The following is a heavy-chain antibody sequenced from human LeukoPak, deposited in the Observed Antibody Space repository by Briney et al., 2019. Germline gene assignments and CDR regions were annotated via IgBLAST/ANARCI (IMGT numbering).Heavy chain of an antibody. V-gene: IGHV4-59*01. Sequence: SETLSLTCTVSGGSISSNYWSWIRQPPGKGLEWIGYIYYSGSTNYNPSLKSRVTISVDTSKNQFSLKLSSVTAADTAVYYCAREYCSSTSCYTEALLYYYYMDVWGKGTTVTVSS. J-gene: IGHJ6*03. D-gene: IGHD2-2*02. CDR3: AREYCSSTSCYTEALLYYYYMDV. CDR2: IYYSGST. CDR1: GGSISSNY.